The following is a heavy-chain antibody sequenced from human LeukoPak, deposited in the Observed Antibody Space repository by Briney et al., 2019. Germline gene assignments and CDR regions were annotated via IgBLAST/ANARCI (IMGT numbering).Heavy chain of an antibody. CDR3: ARGSFVGNYYYYGMDV. V-gene: IGHV4-61*02. CDR2: IYTSGST. J-gene: IGHJ6*02. Sequence: PSETLSLTCTVSGGSISSGGYYWSWIRQPAGKGLEWIGRIYTSGSTNYNPSLKSRVTISVDTSKNQFSLKLSSVTAADTAVYYCARGSFVGNYYYYGMDVWGQGTTVTVSS. CDR1: GGSISSGGYY. D-gene: IGHD2-15*01.